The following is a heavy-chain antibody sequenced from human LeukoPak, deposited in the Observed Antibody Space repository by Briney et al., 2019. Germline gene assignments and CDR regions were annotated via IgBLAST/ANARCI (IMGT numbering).Heavy chain of an antibody. CDR1: GLTFSNYG. D-gene: IGHD6-13*01. CDR3: ATSTQVAAPGTAYFDY. CDR2: MWYEGTNK. J-gene: IGHJ4*02. V-gene: IGHV3-30*02. Sequence: GGSLRLSCAASGLTFSNYGMHWVRQAPGKGLEWVAFMWYEGTNKYYADSVKGRFTISRDNSKSTLYLQMNSLRAEDTAVYYCATSTQVAAPGTAYFDYWGQGTLVTVSS.